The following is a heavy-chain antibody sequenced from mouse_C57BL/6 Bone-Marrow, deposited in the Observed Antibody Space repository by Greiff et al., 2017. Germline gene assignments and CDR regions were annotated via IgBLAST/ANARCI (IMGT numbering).Heavy chain of an antibody. CDR3: AFYGYEVSWFAY. D-gene: IGHD2-2*01. J-gene: IGHJ3*01. V-gene: IGHV1-74*01. Sequence: VKLQQPGAELVKPGASVKVSCKASGYTFTSYWMHWVKQRPGQGLEWIGRIHPSDSDTNYNQKFKGKATLTVDKSSSTAYLQLSSLTSEDSAVYYCAFYGYEVSWFAYWGQGTLVTVSA. CDR2: IHPSDSDT. CDR1: GYTFTSYW.